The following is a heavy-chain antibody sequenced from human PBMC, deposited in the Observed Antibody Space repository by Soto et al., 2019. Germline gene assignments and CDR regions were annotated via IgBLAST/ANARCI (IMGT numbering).Heavy chain of an antibody. J-gene: IGHJ5*02. Sequence: SETLSLTCAVYGGSFSGYFWSWIRQPPGKALEWIGEINHSGSTDFNPSLKGRVTISVDPSRDQFSLRLSSVTAADTAVYYCARGDGKTSGDSRVNWLDPWGQGTLVTVSS. D-gene: IGHD2-21*02. CDR2: INHSGST. CDR3: ARGDGKTSGDSRVNWLDP. V-gene: IGHV4-34*01. CDR1: GGSFSGYF.